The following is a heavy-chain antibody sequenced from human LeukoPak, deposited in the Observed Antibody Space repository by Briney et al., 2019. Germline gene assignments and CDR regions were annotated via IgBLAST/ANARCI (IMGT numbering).Heavy chain of an antibody. CDR3: ARGDSSGYYYFEY. CDR2: ISGSGGST. Sequence: GSLRLSCAASGFTFSSYAMSWVRQAPGKGLEWVSAISGSGGSTYYADSVKGRFTISRDNSKNTLYLQMNSLRAEDTAVYYCARGDSSGYYYFEYWGQGTLVTVSS. D-gene: IGHD6-19*01. CDR1: GFTFSSYA. V-gene: IGHV3-23*01. J-gene: IGHJ4*02.